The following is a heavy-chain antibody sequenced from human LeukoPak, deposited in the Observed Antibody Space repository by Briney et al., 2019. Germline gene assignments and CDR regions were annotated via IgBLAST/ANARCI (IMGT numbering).Heavy chain of an antibody. CDR1: GGSISSSSYY. J-gene: IGHJ6*02. V-gene: IGHV4-39*01. D-gene: IGHD2-21*02. CDR3: ARGPVTLPYYYYGMDV. CDR2: IYYSGST. Sequence: SETLSLTCTVSGGSISSSSYYWGWIRQPPGKGLEWIGSIYYSGSTYYNPSLKSRVTISVDTSKNQFSLKLSSVTAADTAVYYCARGPVTLPYYYYGMDVWGQGTTVTVSS.